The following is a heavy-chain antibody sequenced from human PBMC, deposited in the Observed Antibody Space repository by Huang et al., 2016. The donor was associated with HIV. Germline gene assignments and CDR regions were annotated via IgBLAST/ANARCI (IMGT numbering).Heavy chain of an antibody. CDR3: VRDPRIQSWLNYFDY. V-gene: IGHV3-74*01. CDR1: GFTFSSYW. J-gene: IGHJ4*02. D-gene: IGHD3-22*01. CDR2: INSDGSSS. Sequence: EVQLVESGGGLVQPGGSLRLSCAASGFTFSSYWMHWVRQAPGKGVGWVSRINSDGSSSGYADSVKGRFTSSRDNAKNTLYLQMNSLRAEDTAVYYCVRDPRIQSWLNYFDYWGQGTLVSVSS.